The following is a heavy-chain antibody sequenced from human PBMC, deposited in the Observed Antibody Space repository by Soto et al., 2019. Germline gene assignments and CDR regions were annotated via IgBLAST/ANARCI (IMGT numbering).Heavy chain of an antibody. Sequence: ASVKVSCKASGYTFTIYGITWVRQAPGQGLEWMGWISAHNGNTDYAQKLQGRVIVTRDTSTSTAYMELRSLRSDDTAVYYCARGRYGDYWGQGALVTVSS. J-gene: IGHJ4*02. V-gene: IGHV1-18*01. CDR1: GYTFTIYG. CDR3: ARGRYGDY. CDR2: ISAHNGNT. D-gene: IGHD1-1*01.